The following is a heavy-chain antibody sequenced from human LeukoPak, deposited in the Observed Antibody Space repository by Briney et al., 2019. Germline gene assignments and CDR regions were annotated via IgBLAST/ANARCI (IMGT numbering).Heavy chain of an antibody. V-gene: IGHV3-23*01. CDR2: ISGSVGST. J-gene: IGHJ4*02. D-gene: IGHD3-10*01. CDR1: GFTFSSYA. CDR3: AKDLLRKEYYFDY. Sequence: GGSLRLSCAASGFTFSSYAMSWVRQAPGKGLEWVSTISGSVGSTYYADSVKGRFTISRDNSKNTLYLLMNSLRAEDTAVYYCAKDLLRKEYYFDYWGQGTLVTVSS.